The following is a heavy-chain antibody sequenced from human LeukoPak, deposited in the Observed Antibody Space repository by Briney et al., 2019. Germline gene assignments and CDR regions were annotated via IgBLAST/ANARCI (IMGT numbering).Heavy chain of an antibody. V-gene: IGHV1-8*03. CDR1: GYTFTSYD. CDR3: ARGVRSSHYYYYYYMDV. CDR2: MNPNSGNT. Sequence: ASVKVSCKASGYTFTSYDINWVRQATGQGLEWMGWMNPNSGNTGYAQKFQGRVTITRNTSISTAYMELSSLRSEDTAVYYCARGVRSSHYYYYYYMDVWGKGTTVTVSS. J-gene: IGHJ6*03. D-gene: IGHD3-3*01.